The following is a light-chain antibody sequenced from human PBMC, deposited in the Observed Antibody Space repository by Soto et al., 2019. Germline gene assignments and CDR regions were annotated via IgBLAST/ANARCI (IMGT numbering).Light chain of an antibody. CDR3: PSYASSLSGSLV. V-gene: IGLV1-40*01. J-gene: IGLJ2*01. Sequence: QAVVTQPPSVSGAPGQRVTISCTGSSSNIGAGYDVHWYQQLPGTAPKLLIYGNSNRPSGVPDRFSGSKSGTSASLAITGLQAEDESDYYCPSYASSLSGSLVFCGGTKLTVL. CDR1: SSNIGAGYD. CDR2: GNS.